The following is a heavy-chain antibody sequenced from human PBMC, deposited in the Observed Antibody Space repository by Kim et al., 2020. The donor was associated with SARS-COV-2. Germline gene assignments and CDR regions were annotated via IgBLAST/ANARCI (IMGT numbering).Heavy chain of an antibody. CDR3: ARDYYDSSGYYYFDY. Sequence: SETLSLTCTVSGGSISSYYWSWIRQPAGKGLEWIGRIYTSGSTNYNPSLKSRVTMSVDTSKNQFSLKLSSVTAADTAVYYCARDYYDSSGYYYFDYWGQGTLVTVSS. CDR1: GGSISSYY. V-gene: IGHV4-4*07. CDR2: IYTSGST. J-gene: IGHJ4*02. D-gene: IGHD3-22*01.